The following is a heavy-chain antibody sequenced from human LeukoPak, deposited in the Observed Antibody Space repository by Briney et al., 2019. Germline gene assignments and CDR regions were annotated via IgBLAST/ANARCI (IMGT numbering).Heavy chain of an antibody. CDR3: ARGSHRLVPRP. J-gene: IGHJ5*02. Sequence: KPSETLSLTCAVYGGSFSGYYWSWIRQPPGKGLEWIGEINHSGSINYNPSLKSRVTISVDTSKNQFSLKLSSVTAADTAVYYCARGSHRLVPRPWGQGTLVTVSS. CDR2: INHSGSI. D-gene: IGHD6-19*01. V-gene: IGHV4-34*01. CDR1: GGSFSGYY.